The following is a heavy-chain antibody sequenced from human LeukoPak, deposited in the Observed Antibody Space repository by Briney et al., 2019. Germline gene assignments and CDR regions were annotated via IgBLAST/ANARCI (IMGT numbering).Heavy chain of an antibody. D-gene: IGHD3-22*01. V-gene: IGHV3-48*03. Sequence: GGSLRLSCAASGFTFSSYEMNWVRQAPGKGLEWVSYISTSGSTIYYADSVKGRFTISRDNAKNLLYLQMNGLRAEDTAIYYCARSGYYPDYWGQGTLVTVSS. CDR2: ISTSGSTI. CDR3: ARSGYYPDY. J-gene: IGHJ4*02. CDR1: GFTFSSYE.